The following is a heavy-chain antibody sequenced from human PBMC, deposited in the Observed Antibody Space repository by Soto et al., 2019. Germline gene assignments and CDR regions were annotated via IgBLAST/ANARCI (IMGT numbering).Heavy chain of an antibody. V-gene: IGHV4-34*01. J-gene: IGHJ4*02. CDR2: INHSGST. CDR1: GGSFSGYY. Sequence: SETLSLTCAVYGGSFSGYYWSWIRQPPGKGLEWIGEINHSGSTNYNPSLKSRVTISVDTSKNQFSLKLSSVTAADTAVYYCARGRTFDGSGSAHFDDWCQGTLVTVAS. CDR3: ARGRTFDGSGSAHFDD. D-gene: IGHD3-10*01.